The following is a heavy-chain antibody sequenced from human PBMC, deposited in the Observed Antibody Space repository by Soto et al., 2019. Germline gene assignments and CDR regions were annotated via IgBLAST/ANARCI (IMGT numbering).Heavy chain of an antibody. Sequence: VGSLRLSCVASGFTFSDYAMTWVRQAPGKGLEWVSSTRGSGVGTTYADSVRGRFTILRDNSQNTLYLQMNSLRAEDTAVYYCARDPNGDYVGAFDGWGQGTMVTVSS. CDR3: ARDPNGDYVGAFDG. CDR1: GFTFSDYA. CDR2: TRGSGVGT. J-gene: IGHJ3*01. V-gene: IGHV3-23*01. D-gene: IGHD4-17*01.